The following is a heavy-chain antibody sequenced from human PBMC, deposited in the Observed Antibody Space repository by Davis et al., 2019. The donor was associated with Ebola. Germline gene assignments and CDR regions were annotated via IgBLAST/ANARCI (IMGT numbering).Heavy chain of an antibody. D-gene: IGHD3-10*01. CDR2: MNPNSGNT. J-gene: IGHJ6*02. V-gene: IGHV1-8*03. CDR3: ARDPQGWSGSYSYYYYGMDV. CDR1: GYTFTGYD. Sequence: ASVKVSCKASGYTFTGYDINWVRQATGQGLEWMGWMNPNSGNTGYAQKFQGRVTITRNTSISTAYMELSSLRSEDTAVYYCARDPQGWSGSYSYYYYGMDVWGQGTTVTVSS.